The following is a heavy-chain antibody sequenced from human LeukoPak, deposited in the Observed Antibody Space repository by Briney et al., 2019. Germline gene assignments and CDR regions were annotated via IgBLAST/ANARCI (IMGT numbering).Heavy chain of an antibody. CDR3: ARVSSVSYGLFDF. CDR2: IKHDGSDK. CDR1: GFTFSIYW. J-gene: IGHJ4*02. V-gene: IGHV3-7*04. Sequence: GGSLRLSCAASGFTFSIYWMSWVRQAPGKGLDWVANIKHDGSDKYYVDSVKGRFTISRDNAKNSLYLQMSSLRADDTAVYYCARVSSVSYGLFDFWGQGTLVTVSS. D-gene: IGHD5-18*01.